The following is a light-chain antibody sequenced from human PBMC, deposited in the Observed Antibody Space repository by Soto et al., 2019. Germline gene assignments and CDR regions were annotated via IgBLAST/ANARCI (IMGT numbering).Light chain of an antibody. CDR3: QQYDSSPST. CDR1: QSVSSSY. CDR2: GAS. Sequence: EIVLTQSPGTLSLSPGERATLSCRASQSVSSSYLAWYQQKPGQAPSLLIYGASNRATGIPDRFSGSGSGTDFTLTISRLEPEDFALYYCQQYDSSPSTFGQGTKVEIK. V-gene: IGKV3-20*01. J-gene: IGKJ2*02.